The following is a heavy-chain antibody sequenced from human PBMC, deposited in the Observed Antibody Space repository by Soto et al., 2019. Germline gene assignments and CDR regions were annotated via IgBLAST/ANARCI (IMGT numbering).Heavy chain of an antibody. CDR1: GGSISGSHYF. CDR2: IYYSGST. D-gene: IGHD6-19*01. CDR3: ARHYSSGSRNWFDP. V-gene: IGHV4-39*01. Sequence: SETLSLTCSVSGGSISGSHYFWGWVRQPPGKGLEWIGSIYYSGSTYYNPSLRSRVTISVDTSKNQFSLKLSSVTAADTAVFYCARHYSSGSRNWFDPWGQGTLVTVSS. J-gene: IGHJ5*02.